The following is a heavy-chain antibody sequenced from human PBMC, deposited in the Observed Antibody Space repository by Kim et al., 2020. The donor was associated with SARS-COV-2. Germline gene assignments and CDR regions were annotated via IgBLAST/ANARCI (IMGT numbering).Heavy chain of an antibody. V-gene: IGHV3-30*18. D-gene: IGHD2-15*01. CDR2: ISYDGSNK. Sequence: GGSLRLSCAASGFTFSSYGMHWVRQAPGKGLEWVAVISYDGSNKYYADSVKGRFTISRDNSKNTLYLQMNSLRAEDTAVYYCAKSGADCSGGSCYQHYYYGMDVWGQGTTVTVSS. CDR3: AKSGADCSGGSCYQHYYYGMDV. CDR1: GFTFSSYG. J-gene: IGHJ6*02.